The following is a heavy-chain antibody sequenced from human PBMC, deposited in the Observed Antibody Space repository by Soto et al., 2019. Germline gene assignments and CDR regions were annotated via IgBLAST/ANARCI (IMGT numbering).Heavy chain of an antibody. J-gene: IGHJ3*02. CDR1: GGTFSSYA. V-gene: IGHV1-69*01. CDR3: ARGGGGYCSGGSCRTDAFDI. CDR2: IIPIFGTA. D-gene: IGHD2-15*01. Sequence: QVQLVQSGAEVKKPGSSVKVSCKASGGTFSSYAISWVRQAPGQGLEWMGGIIPIFGTANYAQKFQGRVTITADESTSTAYMELSSLRAEDTAVYYCARGGGGYCSGGSCRTDAFDIWGQGTMVTVSS.